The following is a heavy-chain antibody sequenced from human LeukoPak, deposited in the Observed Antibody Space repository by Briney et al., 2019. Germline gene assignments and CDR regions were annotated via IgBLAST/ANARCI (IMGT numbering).Heavy chain of an antibody. D-gene: IGHD5-12*01. CDR3: ASGYDLPY. Sequence: GGSLRLSCAASGFTFSSYEMNWVRQAPGKGLEWVSYISRSGSTIYYPDSVKGRFTISRDNAKTSLYLQMNSLRAEDTAVYYCASGYDLPYWGQGTLVTVSS. CDR2: ISRSGSTI. J-gene: IGHJ4*02. V-gene: IGHV3-48*03. CDR1: GFTFSSYE.